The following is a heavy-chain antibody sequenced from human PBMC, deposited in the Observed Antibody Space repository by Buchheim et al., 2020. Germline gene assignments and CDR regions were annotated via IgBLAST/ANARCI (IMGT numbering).Heavy chain of an antibody. CDR3: ARVRVAVAGLDY. J-gene: IGHJ4*02. Sequence: QVQLQESGPGLVKPSETLSLTCTVSGGSISSYYWSWIRQPPGKGLEWIGYIYNSGSANYNPSLKSRVTITVETSKNQFSLTLSSVTAADTAVYYCARVRVAVAGLDYWGQGTL. V-gene: IGHV4-59*01. D-gene: IGHD6-19*01. CDR1: GGSISSYY. CDR2: IYNSGSA.